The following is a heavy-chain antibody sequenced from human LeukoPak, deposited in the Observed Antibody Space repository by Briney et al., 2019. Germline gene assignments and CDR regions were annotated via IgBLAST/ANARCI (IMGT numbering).Heavy chain of an antibody. D-gene: IGHD2-2*01. Sequence: SETLSLTCAVYGGSFSGYYWSWIRQPPGKGLEWIGEINHSGSTNYNPSRKSRVAISVDTSKNQFSLKLSSVTAADTAVYYCARPRRYCSSTSCPNYYYYYGMDVWGQGTTVTVSS. CDR1: GGSFSGYY. V-gene: IGHV4-34*01. J-gene: IGHJ6*02. CDR2: INHSGST. CDR3: ARPRRYCSSTSCPNYYYYYGMDV.